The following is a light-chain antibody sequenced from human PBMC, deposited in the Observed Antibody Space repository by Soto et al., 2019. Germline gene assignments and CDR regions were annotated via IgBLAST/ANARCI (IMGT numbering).Light chain of an antibody. V-gene: IGKV3-20*01. CDR1: QSFSGSY. CDR2: DVS. Sequence: EIVLTQSPGTLSLSPGERATLSCRASQSFSGSYLGWYQQKLGQAPRLLIYDVSSRATGIPDRFSGSGSGTDFTLTINRLEPEDFAVYYCQQYGSSPGTFGQGTKLEIK. CDR3: QQYGSSPGT. J-gene: IGKJ2*01.